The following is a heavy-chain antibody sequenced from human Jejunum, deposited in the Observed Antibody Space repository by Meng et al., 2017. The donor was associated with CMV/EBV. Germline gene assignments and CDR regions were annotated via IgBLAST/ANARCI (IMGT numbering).Heavy chain of an antibody. CDR2: IRADDYRT. CDR3: AKATDFDS. CDR1: GFTFSTYA. V-gene: IGHV3-23*01. D-gene: IGHD4-11*01. Sequence: SCAASGFTFSTYARNWVRRAPGKGLEWVSGIRADDYRTFYAGSVRGRFTISRDNSKNAVYLEMNSLRAEDTAVYFCAKATDFDSWGQGTLVTVSS. J-gene: IGHJ4*02.